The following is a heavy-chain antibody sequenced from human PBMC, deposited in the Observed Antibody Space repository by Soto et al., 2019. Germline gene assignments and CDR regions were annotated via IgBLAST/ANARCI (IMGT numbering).Heavy chain of an antibody. CDR2: TSGSGGST. V-gene: IGHV3-23*01. CDR3: AKLGYDEVHGCFDY. D-gene: IGHD5-12*01. CDR1: GFTFRNYA. J-gene: IGHJ4*02. Sequence: EVQLLESGGGLVQPGGSLRLSCAASGFTFRNYAMSWVRQAPGRGLEWVSATSGSGGSTYSADSVKGRFTISRSNVKNTLSLQMTSLRAEDTAIYYCAKLGYDEVHGCFDYWGQGTLVTVSS.